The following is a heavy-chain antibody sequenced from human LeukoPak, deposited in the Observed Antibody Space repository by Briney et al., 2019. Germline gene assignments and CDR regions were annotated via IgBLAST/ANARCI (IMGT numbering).Heavy chain of an antibody. CDR1: GFTFSKYA. V-gene: IGHV3-23*01. CDR3: AKDRGWLRLEFDY. D-gene: IGHD5-12*01. J-gene: IGHJ4*02. Sequence: GGSLRLSCAASGFTFSKYAMNWVRQLPGKGLEWVSVISGSGATSSYADSVQGRFTISRDNSKNTVYLQMNSLRPEDTAVYYCAKDRGWLRLEFDYWGQGTLVTVSS. CDR2: ISGSGATS.